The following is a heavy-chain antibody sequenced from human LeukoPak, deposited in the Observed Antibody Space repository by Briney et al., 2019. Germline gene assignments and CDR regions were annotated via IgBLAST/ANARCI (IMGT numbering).Heavy chain of an antibody. CDR3: AKGTYYYDSSGYYYPAPNFDY. D-gene: IGHD3-22*01. CDR1: GFTFDDYA. V-gene: IGHV3-9*01. CDR2: ISWNSGSI. J-gene: IGHJ4*02. Sequence: GRSLRLSCAASGFTFDDYAMHWVRQAPGKGLEWVSGISWNSGSIGYADSVKGRFTISRDNAKNSLYLQMNSLRAEDTALYYCAKGTYYYDSSGYYYPAPNFDYWGQGTLVTVSS.